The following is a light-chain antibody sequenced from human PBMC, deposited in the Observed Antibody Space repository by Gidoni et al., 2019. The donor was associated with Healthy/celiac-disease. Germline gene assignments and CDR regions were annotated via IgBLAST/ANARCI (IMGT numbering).Light chain of an antibody. CDR1: QSISSW. V-gene: IGKV1-5*03. Sequence: DIQMTLSPSTLSASVGDSVTITCRASQSISSWLAWYQQKPGKAPKLLIYKASSLESGVPSRFSGSGSGTEFTLTISSLQPDDFATYYCQQYNSYSRTFGQGTKVEIK. CDR3: QQYNSYSRT. CDR2: KAS. J-gene: IGKJ1*01.